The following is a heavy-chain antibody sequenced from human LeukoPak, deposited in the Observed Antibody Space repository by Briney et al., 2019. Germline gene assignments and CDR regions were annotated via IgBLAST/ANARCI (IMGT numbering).Heavy chain of an antibody. CDR1: GFTFSDYY. D-gene: IGHD4-23*01. CDR3: AKGDDYGGNSGIDY. CDR2: ISSSGSTI. V-gene: IGHV3-11*01. Sequence: GGSLRLSCAASGFTFSDYYMSWNRQAPGKGLEWVSYISSSGSTIYYADSVKGRFTISRDNAKNSLYLQMNSLRTEDTALYYCAKGDDYGGNSGIDYWGQGTLVTVSS. J-gene: IGHJ4*02.